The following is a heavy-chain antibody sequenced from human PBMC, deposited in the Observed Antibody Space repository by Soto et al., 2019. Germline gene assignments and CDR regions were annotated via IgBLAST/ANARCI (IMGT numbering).Heavy chain of an antibody. CDR2: INHSGST. CDR1: GGSFSGYY. Sequence: SKTLSLTCAVYGGSFSGYYWSWIRQPPGKGLEWIGEINHSGSTNYDPSLKSRVTISVDTSKNQFSLKLSSVTAADTAVYYCVRLMVRGAVVYWGQGTLVTVSS. D-gene: IGHD3-10*01. J-gene: IGHJ4*02. V-gene: IGHV4-34*01. CDR3: VRLMVRGAVVY.